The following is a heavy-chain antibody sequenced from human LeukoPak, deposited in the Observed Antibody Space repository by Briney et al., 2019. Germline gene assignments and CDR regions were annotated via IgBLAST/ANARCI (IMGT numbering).Heavy chain of an antibody. CDR1: GFTFSSYR. CDR2: ITQTGGTI. D-gene: IGHD1-7*01. J-gene: IGHJ4*02. V-gene: IGHV3-48*04. CDR3: ARVNYVSSGWGAPFDC. Sequence: GGSLRLSCAASGFTFSSYRMSWVRQTPGKGLEWLSYITQTGGTIYYADSVKGRFTISRDNAKNSLYLQINSLRGEDTAIYYCARVNYVSSGWGAPFDCWGQGTLVTVSS.